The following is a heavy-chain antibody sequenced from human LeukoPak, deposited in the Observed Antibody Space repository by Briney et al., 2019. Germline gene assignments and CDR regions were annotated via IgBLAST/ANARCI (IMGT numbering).Heavy chain of an antibody. J-gene: IGHJ2*01. V-gene: IGHV4-4*02. D-gene: IGHD2-2*01. CDR3: ARDTVARYCSSTSCYEGWYFDL. CDR2: IYHSGST. Sequence: SETLSLTCAVSGGSISSGNWWSWVRQPPGKGLEWIGEIYHSGSTNYNPSLKSRVTISVDKSKNQFSLKLSSVTAADTAVYYCARDTVARYCSSTSCYEGWYFDLWGRGTLVTVSS. CDR1: GGSISSGNW.